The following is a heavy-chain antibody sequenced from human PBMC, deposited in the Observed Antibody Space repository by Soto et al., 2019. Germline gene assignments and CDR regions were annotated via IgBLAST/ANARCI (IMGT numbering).Heavy chain of an antibody. J-gene: IGHJ6*02. CDR2: ISWNSGSI. Sequence: GGSLRLSCAASGFTFDDYAMHWVRQAPGKGLEWVSGISWNSGSIGYADSVKGRFTISRDNAKNSLYLQMNSLRAEDTALYYCAKDLGTDFWSGYYPLGDYYYGMDVWGQGTTVTVSS. CDR1: GFTFDDYA. V-gene: IGHV3-9*01. D-gene: IGHD3-3*01. CDR3: AKDLGTDFWSGYYPLGDYYYGMDV.